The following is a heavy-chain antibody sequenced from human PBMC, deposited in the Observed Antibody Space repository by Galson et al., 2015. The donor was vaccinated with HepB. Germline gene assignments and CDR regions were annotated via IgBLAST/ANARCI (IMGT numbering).Heavy chain of an antibody. CDR2: ISAYNGNT. Sequence: SVKVSCKASGYTFTSYGISWVRQAPGQGLEWMGWISAYNGNTNYAQKLQGRVTMTTDTSTSTAYMELRSLRSDDTAVYYCARGDCSSTSCYIKYYYYYGMDVWGQGTTVTVSS. CDR3: ARGDCSSTSCYIKYYYYYGMDV. D-gene: IGHD2-2*02. J-gene: IGHJ6*02. V-gene: IGHV1-18*01. CDR1: GYTFTSYG.